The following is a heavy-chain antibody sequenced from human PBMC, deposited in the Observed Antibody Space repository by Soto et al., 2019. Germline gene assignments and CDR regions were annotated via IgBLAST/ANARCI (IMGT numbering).Heavy chain of an antibody. CDR1: GFTFNNYA. CDR2: ISNTGGGT. Sequence: EVQLLDSGGGLVQPGGSLGLSCAASGFTFNNYAMNWVRQAPGMGLEWVATISNTGGGTYYADSVKGRFTISRDNSKNTLYLSMSSLRVEDTAVYYCAKDRLAGNFDYWGQGTQVTVSS. J-gene: IGHJ4*02. V-gene: IGHV3-23*01. CDR3: AKDRLAGNFDY.